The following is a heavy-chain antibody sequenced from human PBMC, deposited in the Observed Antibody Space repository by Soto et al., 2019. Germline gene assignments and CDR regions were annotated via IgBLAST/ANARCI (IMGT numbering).Heavy chain of an antibody. V-gene: IGHV4-59*01. Sequence: SATLSLTCTVSGGSISSYYWSWIRQPPGKGLEWIGYIYYSGSTNYNPSLKSRVTISVDTSKNQFSLKLSSVTAADTAVYYCARDGLTVAGRNWFDPWGQGTLVTVSP. CDR1: GGSISSYY. J-gene: IGHJ5*02. D-gene: IGHD6-19*01. CDR2: IYYSGST. CDR3: ARDGLTVAGRNWFDP.